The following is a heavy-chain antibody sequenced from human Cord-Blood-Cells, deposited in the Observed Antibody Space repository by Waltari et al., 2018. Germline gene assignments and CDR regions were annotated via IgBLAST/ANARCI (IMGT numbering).Heavy chain of an antibody. CDR2: NNGANGNT. D-gene: IGHD1-26*01. CDR1: GYTFTSYA. J-gene: IGHJ1*01. CDR3: ARAKSGSYFYFQH. Sequence: QVQLVQSGAEVKKPGASVKVSCKASGYTFTSYAMHWVRQAPGQRLEWMGWNNGANGNTKYSQKCQGRVTITRDTSASTAYMELSSLRSEDTAVYYCARAKSGSYFYFQHWGQGTLVTVSS. V-gene: IGHV1-3*01.